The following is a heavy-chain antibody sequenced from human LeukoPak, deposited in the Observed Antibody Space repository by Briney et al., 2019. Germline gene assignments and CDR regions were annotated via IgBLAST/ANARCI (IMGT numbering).Heavy chain of an antibody. D-gene: IGHD6-13*01. CDR2: IYTSGST. J-gene: IGHJ4*02. CDR1: GGSISSGDYY. Sequence: SETLSLTCTVSGGSISSGDYYWSWIRQPAGEGLEWIGRIYTSGSTNYNPSLKSRVTISVDTSKNQFSLKLSSVTAADTAMYYCARQNRGFIAAAGTDFDYWGQGTLVTVSS. CDR3: ARQNRGFIAAAGTDFDY. V-gene: IGHV4-61*02.